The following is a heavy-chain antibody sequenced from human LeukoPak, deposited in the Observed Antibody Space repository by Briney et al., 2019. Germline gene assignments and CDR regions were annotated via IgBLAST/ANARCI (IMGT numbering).Heavy chain of an antibody. J-gene: IGHJ6*02. CDR2: ISGSSSYI. V-gene: IGHV3-21*01. Sequence: GGSLRLSCAASGFTFSTHSMNWVRQAPGKGLEWVSSISGSSSYIYYADSVKGRFTISRDNAKNSLYLQMNSLRAEDTAVYYCASRNYYYYGMDVWGQGTTVTVSS. CDR3: ASRNYYYYGMDV. CDR1: GFTFSTHS.